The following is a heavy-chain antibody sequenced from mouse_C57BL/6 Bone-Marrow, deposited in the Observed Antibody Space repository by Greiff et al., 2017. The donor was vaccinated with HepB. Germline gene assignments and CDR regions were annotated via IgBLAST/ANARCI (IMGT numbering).Heavy chain of an antibody. CDR2: ISDGGSYT. CDR3: AREGGYHRGFAY. J-gene: IGHJ3*01. V-gene: IGHV5-4*01. Sequence: DVMLVESGGGLVKPGGSLKLSCAASGFTFSSYAMSWVRQTPEKRLEWVATISDGGSYTYYPDNVKGRFTISRDNAKNNLYLQMSHLKSEDTSMCYCAREGGYHRGFAYWGQGTLVTVSA. D-gene: IGHD2-2*01. CDR1: GFTFSSYA.